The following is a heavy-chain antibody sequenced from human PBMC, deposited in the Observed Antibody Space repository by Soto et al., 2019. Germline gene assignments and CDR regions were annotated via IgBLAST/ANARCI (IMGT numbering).Heavy chain of an antibody. CDR2: INHSGST. J-gene: IGHJ4*02. Sequence: SETLSLTCAVYGGSFSGYYWSWIRQPPGKGLEWIGEINHSGSTNYNPSLKSRVTISVDTSKNQFSLKLSSVTAADTAVYYCARDLYSYGKGIDYWGQGTLVTVSS. CDR3: ARDLYSYGKGIDY. V-gene: IGHV4-34*01. CDR1: GGSFSGYY. D-gene: IGHD5-18*01.